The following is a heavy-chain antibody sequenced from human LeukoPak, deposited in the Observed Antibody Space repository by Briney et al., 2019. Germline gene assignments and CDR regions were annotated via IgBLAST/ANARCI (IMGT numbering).Heavy chain of an antibody. CDR1: GASVTSSY. CDR3: ARAPIGSVDY. V-gene: IGHV4-59*02. D-gene: IGHD1-1*01. CDR2: IFYTGNT. Sequence: SETLSLTCTVSGASVTSSYWTWMRLPPGKGLEWIAYIFYTGNTNYNPSLKSRVTISVDTSKNQLSLKLSSVTAADTAVYYCARAPIGSVDYWGPGALATVSS. J-gene: IGHJ4*02.